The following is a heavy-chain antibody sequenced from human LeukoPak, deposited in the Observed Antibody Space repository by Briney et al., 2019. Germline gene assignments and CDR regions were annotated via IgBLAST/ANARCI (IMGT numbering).Heavy chain of an antibody. CDR1: GGSFSGYY. CDR2: IYASGSSGNT. CDR3: ARDRDLRPHTSFDI. J-gene: IGHJ3*02. Sequence: PSETLSLTCAVYGGSFSGYYWSWIRQSAGKGLEWIGRIYASGSSGNTKYNPSLKSRVTISLDTSKNRFSLKVNSVTAADTAMYYCARDRDLRPHTSFDIWGQGTLVTVSP. V-gene: IGHV4-4*07. D-gene: IGHD2-21*01.